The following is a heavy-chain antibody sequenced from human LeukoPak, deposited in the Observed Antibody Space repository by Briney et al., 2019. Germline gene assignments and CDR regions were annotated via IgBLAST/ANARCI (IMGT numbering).Heavy chain of an antibody. CDR2: IYHSGST. J-gene: IGHJ4*02. CDR1: GGSISTYY. V-gene: IGHV4-59*01. D-gene: IGHD1-26*01. CDR3: AKGGKWDVTPFDY. Sequence: PSETLSLTCTVSGGSISTYYWNWIRQPPGKGLEWIGYIYHSGSTNYNPSLQSRVTISVDTSKNQFSLNLNSVTAADTAVYYCAKGGKWDVTPFDYWGQGTLVTVSS.